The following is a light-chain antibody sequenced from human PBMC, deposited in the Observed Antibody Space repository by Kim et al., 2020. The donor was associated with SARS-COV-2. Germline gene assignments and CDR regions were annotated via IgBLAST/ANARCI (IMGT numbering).Light chain of an antibody. J-gene: IGLJ3*02. CDR1: SSNIGKSY. CDR2: DNR. CDR3: ETWDSLSAEV. Sequence: QSVLTQPPSVSAAPGQEVTISCSGSSSNIGKSYVSWYQQFPGTAPKLLIYDNRKRPSGIPDRFSGSKSGTSATLVITGLQTGDEADYYCETWDSLSAEVFGGGTQLTVL. V-gene: IGLV1-51*01.